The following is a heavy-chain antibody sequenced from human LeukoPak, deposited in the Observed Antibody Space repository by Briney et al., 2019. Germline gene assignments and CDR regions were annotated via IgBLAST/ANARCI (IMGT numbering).Heavy chain of an antibody. V-gene: IGHV3-30*03. CDR2: ISHDGSQR. Sequence: PGGSLRLSCAASGLTFSRFGMHWVRQAPGKGLDWVALISHDGSQRYYTDSVRGRFTISRDNSKNTLYLQMNSLRAEDAAVYSCARASGPFDYWGQGTLVTVSS. J-gene: IGHJ4*02. D-gene: IGHD3-10*01. CDR3: ARASGPFDY. CDR1: GLTFSRFG.